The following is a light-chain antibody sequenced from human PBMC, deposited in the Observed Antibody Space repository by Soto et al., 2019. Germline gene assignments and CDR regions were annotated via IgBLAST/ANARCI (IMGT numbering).Light chain of an antibody. V-gene: IGKV3-11*01. Sequence: EIVLTQSPATLSLSPGERATLSCRASQSVSTHLAWYQQKPGQAPRLLIYDASNRATGIPARFSGSGSATDFPLTISSLEPEDFAVYYCQQRSTWPPYTFGQGTKLEIK. CDR3: QQRSTWPPYT. CDR1: QSVSTH. J-gene: IGKJ2*01. CDR2: DAS.